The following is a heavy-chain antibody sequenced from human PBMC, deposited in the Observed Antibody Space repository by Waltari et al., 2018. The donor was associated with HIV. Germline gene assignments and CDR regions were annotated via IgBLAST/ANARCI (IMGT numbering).Heavy chain of an antibody. CDR3: ARGGLAISPAGTRLYTGMDV. V-gene: IGHV3-30*02. D-gene: IGHD6-13*01. CDR1: GFTFSNYL. J-gene: IGHJ6*02. Sequence: QVHLVESGGGVVQPGGSLKLSCAASGFTFSNYLMHWVRQAPGKGLEWVTFIDNDGNNKNYADSVKGRFTISRDNSKKTVYLQMNSLRHEDTALYYCARGGLAISPAGTRLYTGMDVWGQGTTVTVSS. CDR2: IDNDGNNK.